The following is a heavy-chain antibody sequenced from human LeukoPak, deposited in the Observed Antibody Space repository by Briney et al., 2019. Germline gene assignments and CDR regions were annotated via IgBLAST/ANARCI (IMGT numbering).Heavy chain of an antibody. CDR2: ISSSNSFI. CDR3: ASDGGWLQYIDY. D-gene: IGHD5-24*01. Sequence: TGGSLRLSCAASGFSFTTDSMNWVRQAPGKGLEWVSSISSSNSFIYYADSVKGRFTISRDNAKNSLYLQMNNLRCAATAVYYCASDGGWLQYIDYWGQGTLVTVSS. CDR1: GFSFTTDS. V-gene: IGHV3-21*01. J-gene: IGHJ4*02.